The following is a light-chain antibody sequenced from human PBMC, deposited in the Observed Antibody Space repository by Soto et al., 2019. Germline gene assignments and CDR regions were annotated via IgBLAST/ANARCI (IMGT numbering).Light chain of an antibody. CDR2: GAS. V-gene: IGKV3-20*01. J-gene: IGKJ1*01. CDR1: QSVSSTY. Sequence: EIVLTQSPGTLSLSPWERATLSCRASQSVSSTYLAWYQQKPGQAPRLLIYGASSRATGTPDRFSGSGSGTEFTLTITNLQSEDFAVYYCQQYNNWPPWTFGQGTKVDIK. CDR3: QQYNNWPPWT.